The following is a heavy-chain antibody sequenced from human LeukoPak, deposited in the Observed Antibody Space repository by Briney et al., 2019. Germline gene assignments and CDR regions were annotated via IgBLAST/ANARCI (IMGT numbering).Heavy chain of an antibody. CDR2: ISSSSSYI. CDR3: ARTLSVLNKHWFDP. Sequence: GGSLRLSCAASGFTFSSYSMNWVRQAPGKGLEWVSSISSSSSYIYYADSVKGRFTISRDSAKNSLYLQMNSLRAEDTAVYYCARTLSVLNKHWFDPWGQGTLVTVSS. CDR1: GFTFSSYS. J-gene: IGHJ5*02. D-gene: IGHD1/OR15-1a*01. V-gene: IGHV3-21*01.